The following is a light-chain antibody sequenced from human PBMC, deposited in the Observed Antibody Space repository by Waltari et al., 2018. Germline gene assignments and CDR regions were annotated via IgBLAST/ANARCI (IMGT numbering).Light chain of an antibody. CDR2: GAS. CDR1: QSVGRS. CDR3: QHYVRLPVT. Sequence: EIVLTQSPGTLSLSPGERATLSCWASQSVGRSLAWYQQKRGQAPSLLIYGASTRATCVPDRFSGSGSGTDFSLTISRLEPEDFAVYYCQHYVRLPVTFGQGTKVEI. V-gene: IGKV3-20*01. J-gene: IGKJ1*01.